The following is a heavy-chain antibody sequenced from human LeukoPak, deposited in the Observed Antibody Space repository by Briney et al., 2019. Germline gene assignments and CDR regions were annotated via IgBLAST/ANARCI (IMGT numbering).Heavy chain of an antibody. CDR2: IIPMFGTA. D-gene: IGHD2-2*01. V-gene: IGHV1-69*01. Sequence: AXGGTFISYAISWVRQAPGEGLEWMGGIIPMFGTANYAQKFQGRVTITADESTSTAYMELSRLRGEETDGYYCARDXYCXSTXXXXFWGQGXLVTVSS. CDR1: GGTFISYA. CDR3: ARDXYCXSTXXXXF. J-gene: IGHJ4*02.